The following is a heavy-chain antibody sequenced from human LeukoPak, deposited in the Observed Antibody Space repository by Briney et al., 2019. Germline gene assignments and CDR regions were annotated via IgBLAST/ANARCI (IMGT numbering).Heavy chain of an antibody. Sequence: PGGSLRLSCAASGFTFSSYGMHWVRQAPGKGLEWVAVISYDGSNKYYADSVKGRFTISRDNAKNSLYLQMNSLRAEDTAVYYCASYVSSGYYSTNDYWGQGTLVTVSS. V-gene: IGHV3-30*03. CDR1: GFTFSSYG. D-gene: IGHD3-22*01. J-gene: IGHJ4*02. CDR2: ISYDGSNK. CDR3: ASYVSSGYYSTNDY.